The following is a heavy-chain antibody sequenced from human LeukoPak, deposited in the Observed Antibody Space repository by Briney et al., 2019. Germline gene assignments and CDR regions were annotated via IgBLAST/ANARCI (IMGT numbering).Heavy chain of an antibody. J-gene: IGHJ4*02. CDR2: ISDSGSTI. CDR1: GFTFSSYE. Sequence: GGSLRLSCAASGFTFSSYEMNWVRQAPGEGREWVSYISDSGSTIYYADSVKGRFTISRDNAKNSLYLQMNSLRAEDTAVYYCARSIIRGVIAYRFWGQGTLVSVSS. V-gene: IGHV3-48*03. D-gene: IGHD3-10*01. CDR3: ARSIIRGVIAYRF.